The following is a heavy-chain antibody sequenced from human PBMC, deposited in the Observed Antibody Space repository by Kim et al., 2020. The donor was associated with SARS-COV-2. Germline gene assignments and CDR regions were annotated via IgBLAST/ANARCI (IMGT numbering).Heavy chain of an antibody. D-gene: IGHD5-12*01. V-gene: IGHV1-69*04. J-gene: IGHJ4*02. Sequence: SVKVSCKASGGTFSSYAISWVRQAPGQGLEWMGRIIPILGIANYAQKFQGRVTITADKSTSTAYMELSSLRSEDTAVYYCARAIEDSGYDWGFDYWGQGTLVTVSS. CDR1: GGTFSSYA. CDR2: IIPILGIA. CDR3: ARAIEDSGYDWGFDY.